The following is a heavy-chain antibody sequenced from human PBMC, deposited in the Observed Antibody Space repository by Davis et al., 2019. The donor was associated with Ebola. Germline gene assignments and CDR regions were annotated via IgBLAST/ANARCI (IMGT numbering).Heavy chain of an antibody. CDR3: ARLPSGVGRALDY. Sequence: GESLKISCAASGFTFSSYWMTWVRQAPGKGLEWVANINQGGSNKQYVDSVKGRFTISRDNAENSLFLQLHTLRAEDTALYYCARLPSGVGRALDYWGHGTLVTVSS. D-gene: IGHD5-12*01. CDR1: GFTFSSYW. CDR2: INQGGSNK. V-gene: IGHV3-7*01. J-gene: IGHJ4*01.